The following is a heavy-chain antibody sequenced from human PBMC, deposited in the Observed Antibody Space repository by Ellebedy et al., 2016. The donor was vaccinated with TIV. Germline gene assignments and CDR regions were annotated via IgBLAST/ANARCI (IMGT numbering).Heavy chain of an antibody. V-gene: IGHV4-34*01. CDR2: INQSGIT. D-gene: IGHD5-12*01. CDR3: TRAVATDD. CDR1: GGSFSNYY. Sequence: MPSETLSLTCAVYGGSFSNYYWSWVRQSPGKGLEWSGEINQSGITNYNPSLKSRVTLSVDTSTRQFSLNLNSVTAADTAVYYCTRAVATDDWGQGTLVTVSS. J-gene: IGHJ4*02.